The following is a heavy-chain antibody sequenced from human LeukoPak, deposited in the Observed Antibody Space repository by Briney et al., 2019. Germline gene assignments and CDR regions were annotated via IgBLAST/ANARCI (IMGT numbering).Heavy chain of an antibody. J-gene: IGHJ4*02. CDR3: ARTPSVYCSGGNCYPGHFDY. V-gene: IGHV4-39*07. CDR2: IYYSGST. CDR1: GGSINNYY. D-gene: IGHD2-15*01. Sequence: SETLSLTCTVSGGSINNYYWGWIRQPPGKGLEWIGSIYYSGSTYYSPSLKSRVTISVDTSKNQFSLKLSSVTAADTAVYYCARTPSVYCSGGNCYPGHFDYWGQGTLVTVSS.